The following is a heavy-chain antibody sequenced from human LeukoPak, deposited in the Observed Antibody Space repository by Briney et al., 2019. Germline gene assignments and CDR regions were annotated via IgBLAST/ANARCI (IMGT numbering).Heavy chain of an antibody. Sequence: GRSLRLSCAASGFTFSSYGMPWVRQAPGKGLEWVAVISYDRSNKYYADSVKGRFTISRDNPKNTLYLQMNSLRAEDTAVYYCAKDSATVTTVLGYWGQGTLVTVSS. D-gene: IGHD4-17*01. CDR3: AKDSATVTTVLGY. V-gene: IGHV3-30*18. CDR2: ISYDRSNK. CDR1: GFTFSSYG. J-gene: IGHJ4*02.